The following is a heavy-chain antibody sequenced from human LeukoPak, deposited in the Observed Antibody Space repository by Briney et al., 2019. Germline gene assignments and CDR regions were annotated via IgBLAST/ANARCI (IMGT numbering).Heavy chain of an antibody. V-gene: IGHV1-18*01. CDR2: ISAYNGNT. D-gene: IGHD3-9*01. Sequence: ASVKVSCKASGYTFTSYGISWVRQAPGQGLEWMGWISAYNGNTNYAQKFQGRVTMTRDTSTSTVYMELSSLRSEDTAVYYCASPYYGILTGYPYGMDVWGQGTTVTVSS. CDR3: ASPYYGILTGYPYGMDV. CDR1: GYTFTSYG. J-gene: IGHJ6*02.